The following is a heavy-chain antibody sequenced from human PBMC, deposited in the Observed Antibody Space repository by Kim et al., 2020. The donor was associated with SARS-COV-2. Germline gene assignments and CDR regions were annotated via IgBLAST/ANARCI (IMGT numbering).Heavy chain of an antibody. CDR2: MNPNSGNT. V-gene: IGHV1-8*01. CDR3: ARGVPSITIFGVARYYYYMDV. CDR1: GYTFTSYD. D-gene: IGHD3-3*01. J-gene: IGHJ6*03. Sequence: ASVKVSCKASGYTFTSYDINWVRQATGQGLEWMGWMNPNSGNTGYAQKFQGRVTMTRNTSISTAYMELSSLRSEDTAVYYCARGVPSITIFGVARYYYYMDVWGKGTTVTVSS.